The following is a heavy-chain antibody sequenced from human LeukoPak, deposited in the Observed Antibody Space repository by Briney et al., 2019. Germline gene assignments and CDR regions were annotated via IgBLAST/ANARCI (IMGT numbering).Heavy chain of an antibody. CDR2: ISGSGGST. J-gene: IGHJ4*02. Sequence: GGSQRLSCAASGFPYSRYDMSWVRQAPGKGLEWVSAISGSGGSTYYADSVKGRFTISRDNSKNTLYLQMNSLRAEDTAVYYCAKEVEGVMDYWGQGTLVTVPS. CDR3: AKEVEGVMDY. V-gene: IGHV3-23*01. D-gene: IGHD3-16*01. CDR1: GFPYSRYD.